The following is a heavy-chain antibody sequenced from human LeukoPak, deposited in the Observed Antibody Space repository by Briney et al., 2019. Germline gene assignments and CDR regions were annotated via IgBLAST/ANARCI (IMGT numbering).Heavy chain of an antibody. D-gene: IGHD5-12*01. CDR2: MNPNSGNT. J-gene: IGHJ4*02. Sequence: GASVKVSCKASGYTFTSYDINWVRQATGQGLEWMGWMNPNSGNTGYAQKFQDRVTMTRNTSISTAYMELSSLRSEDTAVYYCARGLNSGYEIYYWGQGTLVTVSS. CDR1: GYTFTSYD. V-gene: IGHV1-8*01. CDR3: ARGLNSGYEIYY.